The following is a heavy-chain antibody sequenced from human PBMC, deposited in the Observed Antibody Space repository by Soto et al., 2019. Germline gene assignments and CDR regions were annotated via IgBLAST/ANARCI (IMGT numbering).Heavy chain of an antibody. CDR1: EFVFRSYW. Sequence: GGSLRLSCASSEFVFRSYWMHCVRQSPGKGLVWVSRINNDGTITQYADSVRGRFTISRDNSKKMLYLNMNNLRAEDTAMYYCERSDVKVWGQRTLVNVSS. CDR2: INNDGTIT. V-gene: IGHV3-74*03. J-gene: IGHJ4*02. CDR3: ERSDVKV.